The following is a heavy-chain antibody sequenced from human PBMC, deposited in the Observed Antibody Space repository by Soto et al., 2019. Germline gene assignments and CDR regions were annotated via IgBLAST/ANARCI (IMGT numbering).Heavy chain of an antibody. CDR1: GGTFSSYT. V-gene: IGHV1-69*08. D-gene: IGHD2-2*01. CDR3: ARDSADIVVVPAASRIYWYFDL. CDR2: IIPILGIA. Sequence: QVQLVQSGAEVKKPGSSVKVSCKASGGTFSSYTISWVRQAPGQGLEWMGRIIPILGIANYAQKFQGRVTITADKSTSTAYMELSSLRSEDTAVYYCARDSADIVVVPAASRIYWYFDLWGRGTLVTVSS. J-gene: IGHJ2*01.